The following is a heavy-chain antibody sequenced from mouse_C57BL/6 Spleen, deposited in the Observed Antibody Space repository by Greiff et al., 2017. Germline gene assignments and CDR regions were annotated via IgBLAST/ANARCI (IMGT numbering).Heavy chain of an antibody. J-gene: IGHJ1*03. CDR2: IYPGDGDT. Sequence: QVQLQQSGPELVKPGASVKISCKASGYAFSSSWMNWVKQRPGKGLEWIGRIYPGDGDTNYNGKFKGKATLTADKSSSTAYMQLSSLTSEDAAVYFCAKIYYSNEGYFDVWGTGTTVTVSS. CDR3: AKIYYSNEGYFDV. V-gene: IGHV1-82*01. D-gene: IGHD2-5*01. CDR1: GYAFSSSW.